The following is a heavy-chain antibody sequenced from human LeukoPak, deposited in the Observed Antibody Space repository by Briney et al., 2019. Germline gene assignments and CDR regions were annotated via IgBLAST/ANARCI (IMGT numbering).Heavy chain of an antibody. CDR1: GDSVSSKSAA. D-gene: IGHD2-15*01. V-gene: IGHV6-1*01. Sequence: SQTLSLTCAISGDSVSSKSAAWIWIRPSPSRGLVWLGRTYYRSKWSNHYAVSVKSRITISPNTSKNHCSLQVNSVTPENTAVYYCAREQGWYYLDDWGQGTLVTVSS. J-gene: IGHJ4*02. CDR2: TYYRSKWSN. CDR3: AREQGWYYLDD.